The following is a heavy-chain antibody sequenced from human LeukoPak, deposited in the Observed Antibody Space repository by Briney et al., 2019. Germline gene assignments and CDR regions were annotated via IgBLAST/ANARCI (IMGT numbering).Heavy chain of an antibody. CDR1: GYSISSGYD. CDR2: IYYRRTT. V-gene: IGHV4-38-2*02. D-gene: IGHD5-12*01. J-gene: IGHJ4*02. CDR3: ARHLTSGYDDPYYFDY. Sequence: SETLSLTCTVSGYSISSGYDWGWIRQPPGKGLEWIGSIYYRRTTYYNPSLKSRVTISVDTSKNQFSLRLSSMTAADTAVYYCARHLTSGYDDPYYFDYWGQGTLVTVSS.